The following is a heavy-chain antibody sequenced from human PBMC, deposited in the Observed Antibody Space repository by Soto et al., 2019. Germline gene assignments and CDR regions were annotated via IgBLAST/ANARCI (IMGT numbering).Heavy chain of an antibody. Sequence: EVQLVESGGGLVQPGGSLRLSCAASGFTFSSYWMSWVRQAPGKGLEWVANIKQDGSEKYYVDSVKGRFTISRDNAKNSLYLQMNGLRAEDTAVYYCARANRGYSSSWFLDYWGQGTLVTVSS. J-gene: IGHJ4*02. CDR1: GFTFSSYW. D-gene: IGHD6-13*01. V-gene: IGHV3-7*01. CDR2: IKQDGSEK. CDR3: ARANRGYSSSWFLDY.